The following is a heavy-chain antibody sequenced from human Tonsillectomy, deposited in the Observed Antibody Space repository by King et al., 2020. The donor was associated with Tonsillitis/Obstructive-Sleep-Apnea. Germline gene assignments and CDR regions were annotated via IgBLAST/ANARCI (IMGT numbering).Heavy chain of an antibody. D-gene: IGHD7-27*01. CDR2: INYRGTT. J-gene: IGHJ4*02. V-gene: IGHV4-39*01. Sequence: QLQESGPGLVKPSETLSLTCIVSGGSIGSSDYYWGWIRQPPGKGLEWIGSINYRGTTYYNPSLKSPVTISVDTSKSQFSLKLNSVTAADTAVYYCATLGLGIGADYFDYWDQGALVTVSS. CDR3: ATLGLGIGADYFDY. CDR1: GGSIGSSDYY.